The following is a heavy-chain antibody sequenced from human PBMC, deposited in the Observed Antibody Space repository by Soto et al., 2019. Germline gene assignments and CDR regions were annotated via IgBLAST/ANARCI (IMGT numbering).Heavy chain of an antibody. CDR2: ISGSGGST. CDR3: ARVRTWNRKFSSSPTLYYFDY. CDR1: GFTFSSYA. Sequence: PGGSLRLSCAASGFTFSSYAMSWFRQAPGKGLEWVSAISGSGGSTYYADSVKGRFTISRDNSKNTLYLQMNSLRAEDTAVYYCARVRTWNRKFSSSPTLYYFDYWGQGTLVTVSS. V-gene: IGHV3-23*01. J-gene: IGHJ4*02. D-gene: IGHD6-13*01.